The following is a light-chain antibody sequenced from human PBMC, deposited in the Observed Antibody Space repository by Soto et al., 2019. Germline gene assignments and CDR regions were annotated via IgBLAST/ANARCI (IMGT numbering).Light chain of an antibody. J-gene: IGKJ2*01. CDR1: QSVSSY. V-gene: IGKV3-11*01. CDR3: QQRSNWYT. CDR2: DAS. Sequence: EIVLTQSPATLSLSPGERATLSCRASQSVSSYLAWYQQKSGQAPRLLIYDASSRATGIPARFSGSGSGTDFTLAISSLEPEDVAVYYCQQRSNWYTFGQGTKLEIK.